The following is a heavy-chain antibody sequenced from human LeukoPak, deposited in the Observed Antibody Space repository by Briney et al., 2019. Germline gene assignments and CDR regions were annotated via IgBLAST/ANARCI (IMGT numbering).Heavy chain of an antibody. D-gene: IGHD2-21*02. V-gene: IGHV1-2*02. CDR1: GYTFTGYY. Sequence: ASVKVSCKASGYTFTGYYMHWVRQAPGQGLEWMGWINPNSGGTNYAQKFQGRVTITRDTSASTAYMELSSLRSEDTAVYYCAREAFDREHIVVVTATRAYYFDYWGQGTLVTVSS. J-gene: IGHJ4*02. CDR3: AREAFDREHIVVVTATRAYYFDY. CDR2: INPNSGGT.